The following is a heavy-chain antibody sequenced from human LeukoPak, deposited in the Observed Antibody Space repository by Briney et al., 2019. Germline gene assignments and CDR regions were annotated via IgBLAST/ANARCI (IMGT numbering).Heavy chain of an antibody. CDR2: IYYSGST. CDR1: GGSISSSSYY. CDR3: ARNPDFSSTRCYGRGRGY. V-gene: IGHV4-39*01. Sequence: SETLSLTCTVSGGSISSSSYYWGWIRQPPGKGLEWIRSIYYSGSTYYNPSLKSRVTISVDTSKNQFSLKLSSVTAAETAVYYCARNPDFSSTRCYGRGRGYWGPGTPGTVSS. D-gene: IGHD2-2*01. J-gene: IGHJ4*02.